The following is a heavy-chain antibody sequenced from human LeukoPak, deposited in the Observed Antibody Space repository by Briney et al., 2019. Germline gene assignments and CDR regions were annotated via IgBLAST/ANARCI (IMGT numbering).Heavy chain of an antibody. CDR1: GIIFENHG. CDR2: VWYDGSKD. D-gene: IGHD5-12*01. V-gene: IGHV3-33*01. Sequence: GGSLRLSCEVSGIIFENHGMHWVRQASGKGLEWVAIVWYDGSKDYYADSVKGRFTISRDNSKNTLYLQMNSLSAEDTALYYCAAGYSGYDLKIDYWGQGTLVTVSS. J-gene: IGHJ4*02. CDR3: AAGYSGYDLKIDY.